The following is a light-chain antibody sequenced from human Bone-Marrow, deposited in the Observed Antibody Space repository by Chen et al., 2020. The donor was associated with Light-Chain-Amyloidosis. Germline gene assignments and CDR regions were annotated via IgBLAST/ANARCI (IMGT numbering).Light chain of an antibody. CDR2: DDS. CDR3: QVWDRSSDRPV. V-gene: IGLV3-21*02. CDR1: NIGSTR. Sequence: SYVLTQPSSVSVAPGQTATIACGGNNIGSTRVHWYQQTPGQAPLLVVYDDSERPSGIPERLSGSNSGNTATLTISRVEAGDEAAYYCQVWDRSSDRPVFGGGTKLTVL. J-gene: IGLJ3*02.